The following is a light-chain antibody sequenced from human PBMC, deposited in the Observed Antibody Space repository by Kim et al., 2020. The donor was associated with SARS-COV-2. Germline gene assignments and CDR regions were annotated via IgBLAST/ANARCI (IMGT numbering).Light chain of an antibody. V-gene: IGKV3-20*01. CDR1: QSIHSNY. CDR3: QQYGSSFST. CDR2: GAS. J-gene: IGKJ4*01. Sequence: EIVLTQSPGTLSLSPGERATLSCRASQSIHSNYLAWYQQKPGQAPRLLIYGASSRATGIPDRFSGSGSGTDFTLTISRLEPEDFAVYYCQQYGSSFSTFGGGTKVDIK.